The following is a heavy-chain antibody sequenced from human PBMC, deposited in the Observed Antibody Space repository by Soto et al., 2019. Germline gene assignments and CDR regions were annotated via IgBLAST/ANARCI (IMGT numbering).Heavy chain of an antibody. CDR1: GGTFSSYA. J-gene: IGHJ6*02. CDR3: ARDPPPTPYYYGSGSHYYYYGMDV. Sequence: AVKVSCKASGGTFSSYAISWVRQAPGQGLEWMGGIIRIFGKANYAQKFQGRVTITADKSTSTAYMELSSLRSEDTAVYYCARDPPPTPYYYGSGSHYYYYGMDVWGQGTTVTVSS. D-gene: IGHD3-10*01. CDR2: IIRIFGKA. V-gene: IGHV1-69*06.